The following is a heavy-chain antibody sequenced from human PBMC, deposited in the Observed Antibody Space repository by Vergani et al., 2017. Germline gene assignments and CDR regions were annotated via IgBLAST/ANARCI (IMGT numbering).Heavy chain of an antibody. CDR3: ARGDYGILTGYRY. CDR1: GYTFSNYY. CDR2: INPSGGHT. Sequence: QVQVVQSGAEVKKSGASVKVSCNTSGYTFSNYYMHWVRQAPGQGLEWMGIINPSGGHTNYAQKFQGRVTMTRDTSTSTVYMELSSLRSEDTAIYYCARGDYGILTGYRYWGQGTLVTVS. J-gene: IGHJ4*02. D-gene: IGHD3-9*01. V-gene: IGHV1-46*03.